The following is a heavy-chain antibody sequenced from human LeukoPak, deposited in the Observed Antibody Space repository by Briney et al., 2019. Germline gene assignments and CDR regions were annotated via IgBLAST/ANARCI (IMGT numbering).Heavy chain of an antibody. V-gene: IGHV3-74*01. CDR3: ARVVQNYYYYMDV. CDR2: INSDGSST. CDR1: GFTFSSYW. Sequence: GGSLRLSCAASGFTFSSYWMHWVRQAPGKGLVWVSRINSDGSSTSYADSVKGRFTISSDNAKNTLYLQMNSLRAEDTAVYYCARVVQNYYYYMDVWGKGTTVTVSS. J-gene: IGHJ6*03. D-gene: IGHD2-15*01.